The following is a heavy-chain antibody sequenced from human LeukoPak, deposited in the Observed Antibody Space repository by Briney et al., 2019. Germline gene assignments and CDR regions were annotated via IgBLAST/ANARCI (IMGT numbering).Heavy chain of an antibody. Sequence: PGGSLGLSCAASGFTFSDYYMSWIRQAPGKGLEWVSCISSSSTYTNYADSVKGRFTISRDNAKNSLYLQINNLRAEDTAVYYCARDRGYYDSSGSDQKAFDIWGQGTMVTVSP. J-gene: IGHJ3*02. V-gene: IGHV3-11*05. D-gene: IGHD3-22*01. CDR2: ISSSSTYT. CDR1: GFTFSDYY. CDR3: ARDRGYYDSSGSDQKAFDI.